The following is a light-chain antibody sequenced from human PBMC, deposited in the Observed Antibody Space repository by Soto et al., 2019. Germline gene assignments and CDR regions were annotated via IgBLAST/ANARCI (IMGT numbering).Light chain of an antibody. J-gene: IGLJ3*02. CDR3: GTWDSSLSAGV. Sequence: QSVLTQPPSISAAPGQKVTISCSGSTSNIGNNYVSWYQQLPGTAPKLLIYENNKRPSGITDRFSGSKPGTSATLGITGLQTGDEADYYCGTWDSSLSAGVFGGGTKLTVL. CDR2: ENN. CDR1: TSNIGNNY. V-gene: IGLV1-51*02.